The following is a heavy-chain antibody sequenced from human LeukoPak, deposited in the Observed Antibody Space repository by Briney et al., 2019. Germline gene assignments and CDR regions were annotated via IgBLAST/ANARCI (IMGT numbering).Heavy chain of an antibody. CDR2: IYTSGST. CDR1: GGSISSYY. Sequence: SETLSLTCTVSGGSISSYYWSWIRQPAVKGLEWIGRIYTSGSTNYNPSLKSRVTMSVDTSKNQFSLKLSSVTAADTAVYYCARERGVPAALGAYSFDYWGQGTLVTVSS. CDR3: ARERGVPAALGAYSFDY. D-gene: IGHD2-2*01. V-gene: IGHV4-4*07. J-gene: IGHJ4*02.